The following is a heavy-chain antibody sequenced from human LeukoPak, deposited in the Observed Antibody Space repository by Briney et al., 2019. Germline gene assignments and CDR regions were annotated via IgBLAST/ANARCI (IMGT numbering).Heavy chain of an antibody. CDR2: IWYDGSNK. CDR3: ARAGNYYDSSGYQRPLDY. V-gene: IGHV3-33*01. Sequence: GRSLRLSCAASGFTFSSYGMHWVRQAPGKGLEWVAVIWYDGSNKYYADSVKGRFTISRDNSKNTLYLQMSSLRAEDTAVYYCARAGNYYDSSGYQRPLDYWGQGTLVTVSS. D-gene: IGHD3-22*01. J-gene: IGHJ4*02. CDR1: GFTFSSYG.